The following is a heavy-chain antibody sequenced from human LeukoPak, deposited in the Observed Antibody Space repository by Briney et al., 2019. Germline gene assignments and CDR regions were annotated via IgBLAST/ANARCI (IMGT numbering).Heavy chain of an antibody. D-gene: IGHD1-26*01. Sequence: GGSLRLSCAASGFTFSSYAMSWVRQAPGKGLEWVSAISGSGGSTYYADSVKGRCTISRDNSKNTLYLNMNSLRAEDTAVYYCAKDSGLVGAASFDYWGQGTLVTVSS. V-gene: IGHV3-23*01. CDR1: GFTFSSYA. CDR3: AKDSGLVGAASFDY. CDR2: ISGSGGST. J-gene: IGHJ4*02.